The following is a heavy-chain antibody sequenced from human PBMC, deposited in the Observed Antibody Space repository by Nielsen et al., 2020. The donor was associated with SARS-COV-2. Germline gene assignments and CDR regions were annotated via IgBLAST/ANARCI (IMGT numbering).Heavy chain of an antibody. D-gene: IGHD3-9*01. CDR1: GFTVSSNY. Sequence: GESLKISCAASGFTVSSNYMSWVRQAPGKGLEWVSVIYSGGSTYYADSVKGRFTISRHNSKNTLYLQMNSLRAEDMAVYYCASIDILTGLDYWGQGTLVTVSS. J-gene: IGHJ4*02. V-gene: IGHV3-53*04. CDR2: IYSGGST. CDR3: ASIDILTGLDY.